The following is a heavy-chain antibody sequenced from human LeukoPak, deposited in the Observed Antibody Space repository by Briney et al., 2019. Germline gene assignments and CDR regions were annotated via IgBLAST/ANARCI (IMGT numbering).Heavy chain of an antibody. CDR3: ARGTSWISPDWYMDV. J-gene: IGHJ6*03. V-gene: IGHV3-23*01. CDR2: VGSSGSI. D-gene: IGHD1-14*01. Sequence: GGSLRLSCEAAGFTVRNYAMNWVRQPPGRGLAWASAVGSSGSIYYSDSVRGRFTISRDDSMSTLYLQMNSLRDEDTAIYYCARGTSWISPDWYMDVWGEGTTVTVSS. CDR1: GFTVRNYA.